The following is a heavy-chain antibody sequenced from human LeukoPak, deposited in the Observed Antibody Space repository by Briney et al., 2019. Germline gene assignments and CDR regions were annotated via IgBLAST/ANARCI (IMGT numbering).Heavy chain of an antibody. V-gene: IGHV4-61*02. CDR3: ARDAPPYYYYMDV. CDR1: GGSISSGGYS. J-gene: IGHJ6*03. CDR2: VHNRGIT. Sequence: PSQTLSLTCAVSGGSISSGGYSWSWIRQPAGRGLEWIGRVHNRGITNYNPSLQGRVTMSVDTSKSQFSLRLTSVTVADTAVYFCARDAPPYYYYMDVRGKGTPVTVSS.